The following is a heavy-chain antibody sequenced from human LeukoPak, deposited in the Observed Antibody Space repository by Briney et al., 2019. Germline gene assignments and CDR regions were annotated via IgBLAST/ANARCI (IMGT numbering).Heavy chain of an antibody. CDR1: GYTFTSHG. J-gene: IGHJ4*02. CDR2: MSAYNGNT. V-gene: IGHV1-18*01. D-gene: IGHD6-13*01. Sequence: ASVKVSCKASGYTFTSHGISWVRQAPGQGLEWMGWMSAYNGNTNYAQKFQGRVTITADESTSTAYMELSSLRSEDTAVYYCARGIAAAGGPLDYWGQGTLVTVSS. CDR3: ARGIAAAGGPLDY.